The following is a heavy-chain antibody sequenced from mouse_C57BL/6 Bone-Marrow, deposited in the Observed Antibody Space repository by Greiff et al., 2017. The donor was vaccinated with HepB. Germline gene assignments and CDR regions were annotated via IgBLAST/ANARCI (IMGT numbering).Heavy chain of an antibody. CDR1: GYTFTSYW. CDR2: IDPSDSYT. V-gene: IGHV1-50*01. CDR3: KDGRYFDV. Sequence: QVQLQQPGAELVKPGASVKLSCKASGYTFTSYWMQWVQQRPEQGLEWIGEIDPSDSYTNYNQKFKGKATLTVDTSSSTAYMQLSSLTSEDSAVYYCKDGRYFDVWGTGTTVTVSS. J-gene: IGHJ1*03.